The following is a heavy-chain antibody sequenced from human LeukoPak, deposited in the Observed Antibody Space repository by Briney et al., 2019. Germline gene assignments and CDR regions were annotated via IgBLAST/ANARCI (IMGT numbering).Heavy chain of an antibody. CDR2: IYTNEST. Sequence: SQTLSLTCTVSGCSISSGSYFWSWFRQPAGKGLEWIGRIYTNESTNYNPSLKSRITISVDTSKNQFSLKLSSVTAADTAVYYCARVGTVSGMYYYYYYYMDVWGKGTTVTVSS. J-gene: IGHJ6*03. D-gene: IGHD4-17*01. V-gene: IGHV4-61*02. CDR1: GCSISSGSYF. CDR3: ARVGTVSGMYYYYYYYMDV.